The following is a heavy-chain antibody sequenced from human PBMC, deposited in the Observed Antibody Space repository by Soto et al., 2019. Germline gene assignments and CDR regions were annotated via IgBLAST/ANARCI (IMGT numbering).Heavy chain of an antibody. J-gene: IGHJ6*03. Sequence: GGSLRLSCAASGFTVSSNYMSWVRQAPGKGLEWVSVIYSGGSTYYADSVKGRFTISRDNSKNTLYLQMNSLRAEDTAVDYCARDFGSGSYRLGYYMDVWGKGTTVTVSS. D-gene: IGHD1-26*01. CDR3: ARDFGSGSYRLGYYMDV. CDR2: IYSGGST. V-gene: IGHV3-53*01. CDR1: GFTVSSNY.